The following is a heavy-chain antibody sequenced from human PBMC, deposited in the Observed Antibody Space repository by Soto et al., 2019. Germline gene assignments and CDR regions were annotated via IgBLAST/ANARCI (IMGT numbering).Heavy chain of an antibody. CDR2: IYYSGST. CDR1: GGSISSGGYY. CDR3: ARDRHNNFFDP. V-gene: IGHV4-31*03. Sequence: SETLSLTCTVSGGSISSGGYYWSWIRQHPGKGLEWIGYIYYSGSTYYNQSLESRVAISLDTSRSQFSLTLYSVTAADTAIYYCARDRHNNFFDPWGQGTLVTVSS. D-gene: IGHD6-6*01. J-gene: IGHJ5*02.